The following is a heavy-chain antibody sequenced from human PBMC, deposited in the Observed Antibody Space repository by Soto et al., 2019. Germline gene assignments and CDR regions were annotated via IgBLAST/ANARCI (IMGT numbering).Heavy chain of an antibody. J-gene: IGHJ4*02. CDR1: GGSLSGATYS. CDR3: ARSREFDY. CDR2: IFPSGTT. V-gene: IGHV4-30-2*01. Sequence: SETLSLTCGVSGGSLSGATYSWNWIRQPPGKGLEWIGYIFPSGTTYYNPSLKSRATISIDVSKNQFSLSLRSLTAADTAVYYCARSREFDYWSQGTLVTVSS.